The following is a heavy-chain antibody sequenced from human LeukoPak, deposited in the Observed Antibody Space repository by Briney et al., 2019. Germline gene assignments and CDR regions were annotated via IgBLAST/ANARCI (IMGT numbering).Heavy chain of an antibody. D-gene: IGHD4-17*01. CDR3: ARFTYGDYLDY. CDR2: IYYSGST. J-gene: IGHJ4*02. V-gene: IGHV4-59*01. Sequence: PSETLSLTCTVSGGSISSYYWSWIRQPPGKGLEWIGYIYYSGSTNYNPSLKSRVTISVDTSKNQFSLKLSSVTAADTAVYYCARFTYGDYLDYWGQGTLVTVSS. CDR1: GGSISSYY.